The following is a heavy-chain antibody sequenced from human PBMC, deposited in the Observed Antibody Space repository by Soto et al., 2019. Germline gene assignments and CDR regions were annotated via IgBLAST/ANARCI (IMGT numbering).Heavy chain of an antibody. J-gene: IGHJ4*02. CDR2: ISGSGGST. D-gene: IGHD6-6*01. CDR1: GFTFSSYA. V-gene: IGHV3-23*01. CDR3: AKGQFRPQTNFDY. Sequence: LRLSCAASGFTFSSYAMSWVRQAPGKGLEWVSAISGSGGSTYYADSVKGRFTISRDNSKNTLYLQMNSLRAEDTAVYYCAKGQFRPQTNFDYWGQGTLVTVSS.